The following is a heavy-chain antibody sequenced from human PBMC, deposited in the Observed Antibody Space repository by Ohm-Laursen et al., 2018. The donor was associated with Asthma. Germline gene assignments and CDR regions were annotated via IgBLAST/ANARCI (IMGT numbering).Heavy chain of an antibody. D-gene: IGHD1-26*01. CDR1: GYTFTGYY. Sequence: ASLKVSCKASGYTFTGYYMHWVRQAPGQGLECMGRFNPNSGGTNYAKKFQCRVTMTRETSIITAYMQLSRLSSHATAVYYCARGGARELHPHDAFDIWGQGTMVTVSS. CDR2: FNPNSGGT. J-gene: IGHJ3*02. V-gene: IGHV1-2*06. CDR3: ARGGARELHPHDAFDI.